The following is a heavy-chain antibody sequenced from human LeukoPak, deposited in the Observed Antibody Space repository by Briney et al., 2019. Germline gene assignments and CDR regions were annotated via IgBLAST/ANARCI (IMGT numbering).Heavy chain of an antibody. Sequence: GGSLRLSCAASGFTFSSYGMHWVRQAPGKGLEWVAYIQNDGSNEQYADSVKGRFTISRDNSKNTLYLQMNRLRAEDTAVYYCAKRGLAAALFRWGQGTLVTVSS. D-gene: IGHD6-13*01. V-gene: IGHV3-30*02. CDR3: AKRGLAAALFR. J-gene: IGHJ4*02. CDR2: IQNDGSNE. CDR1: GFTFSSYG.